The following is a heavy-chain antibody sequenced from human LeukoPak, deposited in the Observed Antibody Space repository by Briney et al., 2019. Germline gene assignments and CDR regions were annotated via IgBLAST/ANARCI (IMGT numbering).Heavy chain of an antibody. J-gene: IGHJ4*02. Sequence: PSETLSLTCTVSGGSISSSSYYWGWIRQPPGKGLEWIGSIYYSGSTYYNPSLKSRVTISVNTSKNQFSLKLSSVTAADTAVYYCARQSRDGYNYDYWGQGTLVTVS. CDR3: ARQSRDGYNYDY. V-gene: IGHV4-39*01. CDR1: GGSISSSSYY. D-gene: IGHD5-24*01. CDR2: IYYSGST.